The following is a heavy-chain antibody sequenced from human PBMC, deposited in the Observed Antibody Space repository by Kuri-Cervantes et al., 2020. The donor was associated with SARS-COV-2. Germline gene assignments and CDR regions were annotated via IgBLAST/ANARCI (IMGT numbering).Heavy chain of an antibody. V-gene: IGHV1-69*13. Sequence: SVKVSCKASGGTFSSYAISWVRQAPGQGLEWMGGIIPIFGTADYAQKFQGRVTITADESTSTVYMELSSLRSEDTAVYYCANGSGGSTVEPFDYWGQGTLVTVSS. CDR3: ANGSGGSTVEPFDY. CDR2: IIPIFGTA. D-gene: IGHD4-23*01. CDR1: GGTFSSYA. J-gene: IGHJ4*02.